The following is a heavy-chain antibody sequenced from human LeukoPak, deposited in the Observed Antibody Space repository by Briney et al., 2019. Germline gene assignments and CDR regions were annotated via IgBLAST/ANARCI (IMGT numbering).Heavy chain of an antibody. V-gene: IGHV1-24*01. CDR3: ATCAYCGCDCYPYYFDY. CDR1: GYTLTELS. CDR2: FDPEDGET. Sequence: ASVKVSCKVSGYTLTELSMHWVRQAPGKGLEWMGGFDPEDGETIYAQKFQGRVTMTEDTSTDAAYMELSSLRSEDPAVYYCATCAYCGCDCYPYYFDYWGQGTLVTVSS. D-gene: IGHD2-21*02. J-gene: IGHJ4*02.